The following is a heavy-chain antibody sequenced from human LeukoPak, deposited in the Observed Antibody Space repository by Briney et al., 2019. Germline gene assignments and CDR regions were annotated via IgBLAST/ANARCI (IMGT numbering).Heavy chain of an antibody. V-gene: IGHV6-1*01. CDR3: VRDFNWAFDY. J-gene: IGHJ4*02. D-gene: IGHD3-16*01. Sequence: SQTLSLTFAISGDSVSSKSASWSWMRQSPSRGLEYLGRTRYRSTWNTFYSLSVEGRITINADTSRNEVSLRLSSVTPEDTALYYCVRDFNWAFDYWGQGTLVTVSS. CDR2: TRYRSTWNT. CDR1: GDSVSSKSAS.